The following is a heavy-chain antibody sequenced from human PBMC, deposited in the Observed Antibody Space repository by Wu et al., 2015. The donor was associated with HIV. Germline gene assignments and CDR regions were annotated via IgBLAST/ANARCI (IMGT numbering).Heavy chain of an antibody. J-gene: IGHJ4*02. V-gene: IGHV1-69*05. CDR1: GDTFSNFG. Sequence: QVQLVQSGAEFKIPGSSVKVSCKASGDTFSNFGFNWFRQAPGQGLEWMGGLIPISGTEDFAPKFQGRVSITTDESTTTTFMELRRLTSEDTAVYFCAREESLDTAMDSWGQGTLVTVSS. D-gene: IGHD5-18*01. CDR2: LIPISGTE. CDR3: AREESLDTAMDS.